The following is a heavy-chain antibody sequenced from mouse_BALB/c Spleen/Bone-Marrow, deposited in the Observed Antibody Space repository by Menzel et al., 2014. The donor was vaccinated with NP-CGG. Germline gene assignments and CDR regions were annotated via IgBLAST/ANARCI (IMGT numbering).Heavy chain of an antibody. CDR1: GFDFSRYW. CDR2: INPDSSTI. CDR3: ARPGYYGYQGV. J-gene: IGHJ1*01. D-gene: IGHD1-2*01. V-gene: IGHV4-1*02. Sequence: EVKLMESGGGLVQPGGSLKLSCAASGFDFSRYWMTWVRQAPGKGVEWIGEINPDSSTINYTPSLKDKFIISRDNAKNTLYLQMSKVRSEDTALYYCARPGYYGYQGVCGAGTTVTISS.